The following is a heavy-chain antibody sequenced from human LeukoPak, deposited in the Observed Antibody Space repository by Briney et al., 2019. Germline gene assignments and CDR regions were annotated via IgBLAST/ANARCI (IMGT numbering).Heavy chain of an antibody. V-gene: IGHV3-53*01. CDR1: GIIVSNNY. CDR3: ARDTRPGSGFLHYYYMDI. CDR2: IYNGVST. Sequence: PGGSLRLSCAASGIIVSNNYMSWVRQAPGKGLEWVSVIYNGVSTFYAGSVKGRFTISSDNSKNTLYLQMNSLRAEDTAVYYRARDTRPGSGFLHYYYMDIWGAGTTVTVS. D-gene: IGHD6-19*01. J-gene: IGHJ6*03.